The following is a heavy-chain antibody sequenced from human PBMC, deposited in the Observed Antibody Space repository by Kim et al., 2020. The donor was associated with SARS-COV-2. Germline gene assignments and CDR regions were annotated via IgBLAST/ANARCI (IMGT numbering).Heavy chain of an antibody. J-gene: IGHJ4*01. CDR3: AKDHEGYYSNNEAYFYY. V-gene: IGHV3-30*18. D-gene: IGHD4-4*01. CDR1: GFTFSSYG. CDR2: ISYDGSNK. Sequence: GGSLRLSCAASGFTFSSYGMHWVRQAPGKGLEWVAVISYDGSNKYYADSVKGRFTISRDNSKNTLYLQMNSLRAEDTAVYYCAKDHEGYYSNNEAYFYY.